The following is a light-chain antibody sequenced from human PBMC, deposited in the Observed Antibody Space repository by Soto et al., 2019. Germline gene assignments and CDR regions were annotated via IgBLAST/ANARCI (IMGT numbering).Light chain of an antibody. V-gene: IGKV1-39*01. CDR2: AAS. Sequence: DIQMTQSPSSLSASVGDRITITCRASENIARHLNWYQQKPGKAPNLLVYAASHLQNGVPLRFRGGGSGTDFTLTISNLQPEDFATYYWQQSYSTLSITFGQGTRLEIK. CDR3: QQSYSTLSIT. J-gene: IGKJ5*01. CDR1: ENIARH.